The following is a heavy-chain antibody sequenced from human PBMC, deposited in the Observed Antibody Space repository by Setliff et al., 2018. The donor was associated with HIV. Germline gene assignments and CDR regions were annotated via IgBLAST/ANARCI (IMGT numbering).Heavy chain of an antibody. Sequence: GGSLRLSCAASGFTFSDYYMIWIRQAPGKGLEWISFISRGGKSKYYADSVKGRFTISRDNAKNSLFLQMNSLRVEDTAVYYRASFLKSHIAQTVNAAYFHHWGQGTLVTVSS. V-gene: IGHV3-11*04. CDR3: ASFLKSHIAQTVNAAYFHH. CDR1: GFTFSDYY. D-gene: IGHD6-13*01. J-gene: IGHJ1*01. CDR2: ISRGGKSK.